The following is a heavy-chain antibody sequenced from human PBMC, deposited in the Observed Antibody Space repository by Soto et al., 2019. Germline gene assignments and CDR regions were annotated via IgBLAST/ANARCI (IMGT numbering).Heavy chain of an antibody. CDR3: AAGGGGSRY. J-gene: IGHJ4*02. Sequence: QVQLVQSGAEEKKHGASVKVSCKAYGCTFISYAMHWVRQAPGQSLEWMRWINPGNGDTKYSQTLQGRVTLTRDTSVSTAYMELTSLSSDDTAVYYCAAGGGGSRYWGQGTLVTVSS. CDR1: GCTFISYA. CDR2: INPGNGDT. V-gene: IGHV1-3*05. D-gene: IGHD2-15*01.